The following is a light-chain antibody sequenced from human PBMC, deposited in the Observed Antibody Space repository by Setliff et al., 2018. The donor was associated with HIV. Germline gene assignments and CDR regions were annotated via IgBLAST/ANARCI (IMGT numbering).Light chain of an antibody. CDR2: DVS. CDR3: CSYAGSYTVV. V-gene: IGLV2-11*01. CDR1: SSDVGGYNY. J-gene: IGLJ3*02. Sequence: SVLTQHRSVSGSPGQSVTISCTGTSSDVGGYNYVSWYQHHPGKAPKLMIYDVSKWPSGVPDRFSGSKSGNTASLTISGLQAEDEADYYCCSYAGSYTVVFGGGTKVTVL.